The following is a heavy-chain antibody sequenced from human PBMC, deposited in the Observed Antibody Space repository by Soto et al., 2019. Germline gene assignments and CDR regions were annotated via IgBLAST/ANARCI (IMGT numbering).Heavy chain of an antibody. CDR2: IWYDGSNK. Sequence: GGSLRLSCAASGFTFSSYGMHWVRQAPGKGLEWVAVIWYDGSNKYYADSVKGRFTISRDNSKNTLYLQMNSLRAEDTAVYYCARDPTYYDFWSGENGGFDYWGQGTLVTVSS. V-gene: IGHV3-33*01. J-gene: IGHJ4*02. CDR1: GFTFSSYG. D-gene: IGHD3-3*01. CDR3: ARDPTYYDFWSGENGGFDY.